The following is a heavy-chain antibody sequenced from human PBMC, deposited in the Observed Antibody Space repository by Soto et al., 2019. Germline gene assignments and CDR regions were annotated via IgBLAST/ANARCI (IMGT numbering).Heavy chain of an antibody. CDR3: ARESPCGGHCYSTQYYFDY. Sequence: EVQLVETGGGLIQPGGSLRLSCAASGFTVSSNYMSWVRQAPGKGLEWVSVIYSGGSTYYADSVKGRFTISRDNSKNTLYLQMNSLRAEDTAVYYCARESPCGGHCYSTQYYFDYWGQGTLVTVSS. V-gene: IGHV3-53*02. CDR2: IYSGGST. D-gene: IGHD2-21*02. CDR1: GFTVSSNY. J-gene: IGHJ4*02.